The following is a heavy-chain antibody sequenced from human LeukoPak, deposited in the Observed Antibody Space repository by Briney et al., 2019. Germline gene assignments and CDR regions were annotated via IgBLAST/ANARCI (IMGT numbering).Heavy chain of an antibody. D-gene: IGHD5-12*01. CDR1: GFTFSSYG. J-gene: IGHJ4*02. CDR2: ISYDGGNK. CDR3: AKVSPESGYEQYFDY. V-gene: IGHV3-33*05. Sequence: PGRSLRLSCAASGFTFSSYGMHWVRQAPGKGLEWVAVISYDGGNKYSADSVKGRFTISRDNSKNTLYLQMNSLRAEDTAVYYCAKVSPESGYEQYFDYWGQGTLVTVSS.